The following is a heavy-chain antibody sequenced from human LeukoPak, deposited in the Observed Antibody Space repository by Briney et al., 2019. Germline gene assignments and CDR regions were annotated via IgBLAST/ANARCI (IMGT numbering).Heavy chain of an antibody. J-gene: IGHJ2*01. V-gene: IGHV5-51*01. CDR1: GYLFTSYW. D-gene: IGHD3-10*01. CDR3: ARGRGTGSPIGPRYFDL. Sequence: GESLKISCKGSGYLFTSYWIAWVRQMPGKGLEWMGIIYPADSDTRYSPSFQGQVTISADKSISTAFLRWTSLKALDTAIYYCARGRGTGSPIGPRYFDLWGRGTLVTVSS. CDR2: IYPADSDT.